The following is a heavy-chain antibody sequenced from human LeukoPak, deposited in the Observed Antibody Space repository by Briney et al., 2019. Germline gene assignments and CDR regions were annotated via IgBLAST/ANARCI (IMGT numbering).Heavy chain of an antibody. CDR3: ATTRTYYGDPHFDY. CDR2: INHRGST. Sequence: SETLSLTCGVYGVSFSGFYWSWIRQPPGEGLEWIGEINHRGSTEYNPSLKRRVTISLDTSKNQFSLRLRSVTAADTAVYYCATTRTYYGDPHFDYWGQGTLVTVSS. D-gene: IGHD4-17*01. CDR1: GVSFSGFY. J-gene: IGHJ4*01. V-gene: IGHV4-34*01.